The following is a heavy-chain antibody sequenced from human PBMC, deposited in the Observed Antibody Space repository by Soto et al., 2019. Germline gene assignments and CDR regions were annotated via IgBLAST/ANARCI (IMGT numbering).Heavy chain of an antibody. CDR2: TYYRSKWYN. Sequence: SQTLSLTCAISGDSVSSNSAAWNWIRQSPSRGLEWLGRTYYRSKWYNDYAVSVKSRITINPDTSKNQFSLQLNSVTPEDTAVDYCARVDYIWGSYRSGPFDYWGQGTLVTVSS. D-gene: IGHD3-16*02. CDR1: GDSVSSNSAA. CDR3: ARVDYIWGSYRSGPFDY. J-gene: IGHJ4*02. V-gene: IGHV6-1*01.